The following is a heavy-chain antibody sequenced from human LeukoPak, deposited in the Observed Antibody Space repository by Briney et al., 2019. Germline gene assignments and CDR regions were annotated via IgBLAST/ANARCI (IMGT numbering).Heavy chain of an antibody. CDR1: GFTFSSYW. J-gene: IGHJ4*02. CDR3: ASLGPSPYSSGWYLLDY. CDR2: ISYDGSNK. D-gene: IGHD6-19*01. Sequence: GGSLRLSCAASGFTFSSYWMNWARQAPGKGLEWVAVISYDGSNKYYADSVKGRFTISRDNSKNTLYLQMNSLRAEDTAVYYCASLGPSPYSSGWYLLDYWGQGTLVTVSS. V-gene: IGHV3-30-3*01.